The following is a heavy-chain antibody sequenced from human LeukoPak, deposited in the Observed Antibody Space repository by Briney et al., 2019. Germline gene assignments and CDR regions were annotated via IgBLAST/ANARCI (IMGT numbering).Heavy chain of an antibody. CDR2: IRYDGSNK. V-gene: IGHV3-30*02. J-gene: IGHJ4*02. D-gene: IGHD6-19*01. CDR1: GFTFSSYG. Sequence: GGSLRLSCAASGFTFSSYGMHWVRQAPGKGLEWVAFIRYDGSNKYYADSVKGRFTISRDNSKNTLYLQMNSLRAEDTAVYYCAKDASRYSSGWYSPWDYWGQGTLVTVSS. CDR3: AKDASRYSSGWYSPWDY.